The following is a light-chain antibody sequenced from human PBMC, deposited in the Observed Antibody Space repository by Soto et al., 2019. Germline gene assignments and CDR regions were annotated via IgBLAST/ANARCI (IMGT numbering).Light chain of an antibody. CDR1: SGHSTYI. CDR2: LEGSGSY. Sequence: QLVLTQSSSASASLGSSVKLTCTLSSGHSTYIIAWHQQQPGKAPRYLMKLEGSGSYNKGSGIPDRFSGSSSGADRYLTISNLQVEDEADYDCETWDTNVVVFGGGTKVTVL. V-gene: IGLV4-60*02. CDR3: ETWDTNVVV. J-gene: IGLJ2*01.